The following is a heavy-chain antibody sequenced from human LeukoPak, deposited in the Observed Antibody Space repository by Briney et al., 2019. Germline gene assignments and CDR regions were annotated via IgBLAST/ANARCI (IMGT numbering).Heavy chain of an antibody. D-gene: IGHD2-15*01. V-gene: IGHV4-34*01. CDR1: GGSFSGYY. CDR2: INHSGST. J-gene: IGHJ5*02. CDR3: ARGVGASLSGNWLDP. Sequence: SETLSLTCAVYGGSFSGYYWSWIRQPPGKGLEWIGEINHSGSTNYNPSLKSRVTISVDTSKNQFSLKLSSVTAADTAVYYCARGVGASLSGNWLDPWGQGTLVTVSS.